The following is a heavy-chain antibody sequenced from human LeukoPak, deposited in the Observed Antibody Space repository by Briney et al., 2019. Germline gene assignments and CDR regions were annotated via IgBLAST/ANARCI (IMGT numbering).Heavy chain of an antibody. D-gene: IGHD3-10*01. Sequence: GASVKVSCKASGYTFTSYGISWVRQAPGQGLEWMGWISAYNGNTNCAQKLQGRVTMTTDTSTSTAYMELRSLRSDDTAVYYCARDDVLLWFGELLSPPKPGDYWGQGTLVTVSS. J-gene: IGHJ4*02. CDR3: ARDDVLLWFGELLSPPKPGDY. CDR1: GYTFTSYG. V-gene: IGHV1-18*01. CDR2: ISAYNGNT.